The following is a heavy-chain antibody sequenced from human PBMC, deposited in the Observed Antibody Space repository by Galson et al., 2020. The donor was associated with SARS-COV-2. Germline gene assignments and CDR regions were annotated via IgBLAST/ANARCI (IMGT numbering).Heavy chain of an antibody. J-gene: IGHJ5*02. CDR1: GDSVRSDHYF. D-gene: IGHD2-15*01. CDR2: IHNSRGT. V-gene: IGHV4-31*03. CDR3: ARLSVLLDFSGRNSYSWFDP. Sequence: SETLSLTCSVSGDSVRSDHYFWAWVRQRPGKGLEIIGFIHNSRGTYYSPSLKSRTIISADTSENKFHLRLKSMTAADTAHYFCARLSVLLDFSGRNSYSWFDPWGHGTLVTVSS.